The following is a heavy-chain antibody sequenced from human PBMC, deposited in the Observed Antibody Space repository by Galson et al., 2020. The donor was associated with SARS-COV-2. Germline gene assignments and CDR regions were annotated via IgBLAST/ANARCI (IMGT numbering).Heavy chain of an antibody. CDR3: ARHGFGYLSFFDH. CDR1: GYTFTNFG. V-gene: IGHV1-18*04. Sequence: ASVKVSCKASGYTFTNFGISWVRQAPGQGLEWMGWISASNGLTKYAQKFQDRVTMTTDTSASTAYMELRSLRSDDTAIYYCARHGFGYLSFFDHWGQGTLVTVSS. D-gene: IGHD3-10*01. J-gene: IGHJ4*02. CDR2: ISASNGLT.